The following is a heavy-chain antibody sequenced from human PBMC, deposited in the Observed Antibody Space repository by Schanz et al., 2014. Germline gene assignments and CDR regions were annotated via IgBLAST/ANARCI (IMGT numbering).Heavy chain of an antibody. V-gene: IGHV1-46*01. CDR3: SKDKQGSRSDDS. Sequence: VQLEQSGAEVKKPGSSVKVSCKASGGTFSSFGINWVRQAPGQGLEWMGMINPSGGSTTYAQKFQGRVTMTRDTSTSTVYMELSSLRSDDTAVYYCSKDKQGSRSDDSWGQGILVTVSS. D-gene: IGHD2-15*01. CDR1: GGTFSSFG. CDR2: INPSGGST. J-gene: IGHJ5*01.